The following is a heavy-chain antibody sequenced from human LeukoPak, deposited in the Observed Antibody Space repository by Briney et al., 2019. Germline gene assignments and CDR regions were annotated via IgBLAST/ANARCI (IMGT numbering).Heavy chain of an antibody. CDR3: ASTTYRRGRYNFDY. CDR2: IYYSGST. Sequence: PSETLSLTCTVSGDSINSYYWSWIRRPPGKGLEWIGYIYYSGSTNYNPSVKSRVTISVDTSKKQFSLKLSSVIAADTAVYYCASTTYRRGRYNFDYWGQGTLVTVSS. D-gene: IGHD6-19*01. V-gene: IGHV4-59*01. J-gene: IGHJ4*02. CDR1: GDSINSYY.